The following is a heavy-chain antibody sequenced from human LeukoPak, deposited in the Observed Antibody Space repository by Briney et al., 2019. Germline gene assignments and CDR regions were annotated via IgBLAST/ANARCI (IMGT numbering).Heavy chain of an antibody. CDR2: IHSVGST. CDR3: ARGSGAMDV. J-gene: IGHJ6*04. V-gene: IGHV3-53*01. D-gene: IGHD7-27*01. Sequence: GGSLRLSCAASGLTVSTNYVTWVRQAPGKGLEWVSVIHSVGSTYYADSVKGRFSISRDNSKNTVYLQMNSLRAEDTAVYYCARGSGAMDVWGKGTTVTISS. CDR1: GLTVSTNY.